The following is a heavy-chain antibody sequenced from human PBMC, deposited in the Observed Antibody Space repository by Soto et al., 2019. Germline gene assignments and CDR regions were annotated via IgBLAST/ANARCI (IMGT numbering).Heavy chain of an antibody. Sequence: PGGSLRLSCAASGFTFSDYGIHWVRQAPGKGLDWVAVISYDGSQTYYADSVKGRFTISRDNSKNTLYLQLNRLRDEDTAVYYCAKDSVEYTTSPTFDHWGQGALVTVSS. CDR3: AKDSVEYTTSPTFDH. D-gene: IGHD6-6*01. V-gene: IGHV3-30*18. J-gene: IGHJ4*02. CDR1: GFTFSDYG. CDR2: ISYDGSQT.